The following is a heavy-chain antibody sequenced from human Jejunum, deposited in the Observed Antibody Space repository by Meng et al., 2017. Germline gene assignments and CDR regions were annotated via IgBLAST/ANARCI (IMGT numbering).Heavy chain of an antibody. CDR2: VSHSGWT. CDR3: VRGNNYVWGMIP. V-gene: IGHV4-34*01. J-gene: IGHJ5*02. Sequence: VPLQQWGAGLLKPSGTLFLTCAGYGWSLRCYFWGWIRQAPGKGVEWIGEVSHSGWTKYNPSLKSRVTISLETSKNQFSLKMSSVIAADTAVYYCVRGNNYVWGMIPWGQGTLVTVSS. CDR1: GWSLRCYF. D-gene: IGHD3-16*01.